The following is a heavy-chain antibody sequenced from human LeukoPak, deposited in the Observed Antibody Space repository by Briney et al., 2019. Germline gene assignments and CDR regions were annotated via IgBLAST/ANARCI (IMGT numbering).Heavy chain of an antibody. CDR2: ISAYNGNT. V-gene: IGHV1-18*01. J-gene: IGHJ4*02. CDR1: GYTFTSYG. D-gene: IGHD3-22*01. CDR3: ARDYYDSSGYPFDY. Sequence: ASVKVSCKASGYTFTSYGISWVRQAPGQGLEWMGWISAYNGNTNYAQKLQGRVTTTTDTSTSTAYMELRSLRSDDTAVYYCARDYYDSSGYPFDYWGQGTLVTVSS.